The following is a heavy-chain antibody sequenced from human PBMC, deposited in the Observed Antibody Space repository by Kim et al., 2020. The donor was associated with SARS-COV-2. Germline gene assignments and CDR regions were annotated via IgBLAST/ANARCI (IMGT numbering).Heavy chain of an antibody. Sequence: PSLKSRVTISVDTSKNQFSLKLSSVTAADTAVYYCARDGSAVAGLYYFDYWGQGTLVTVSS. J-gene: IGHJ4*02. V-gene: IGHV4-59*01. D-gene: IGHD6-19*01. CDR3: ARDGSAVAGLYYFDY.